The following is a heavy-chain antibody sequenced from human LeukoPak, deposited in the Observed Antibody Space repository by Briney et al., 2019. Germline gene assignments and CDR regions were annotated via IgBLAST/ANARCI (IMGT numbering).Heavy chain of an antibody. CDR3: ARPVVRGVIITGFDY. D-gene: IGHD3-10*01. CDR1: GGFISSSSYY. Sequence: PSETLSLTCTVSGGFISSSSYYWGWIRQPPGKGLEWIGSIYYSGSTYYNPSLKSRVTISVDTSKNQFSLKLSTVTAADTAVYYCARPVVRGVIITGFDYWGQGTLVTVSS. V-gene: IGHV4-39*01. J-gene: IGHJ4*02. CDR2: IYYSGST.